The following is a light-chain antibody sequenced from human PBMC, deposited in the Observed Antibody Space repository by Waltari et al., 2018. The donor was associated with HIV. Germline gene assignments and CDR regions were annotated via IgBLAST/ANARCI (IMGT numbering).Light chain of an antibody. CDR1: RMAVGGYNL. Sequence: HSALTQPASAPGSPGQSNPLPCNRTRMAVGGYNLFPWYQQHPGKAPKLMIYEVSKRPSGVSNRFSGSKSGNTASLTISGLQAEDEADYYCCAYAGSTTYVIFGGGTKLTVL. J-gene: IGLJ2*01. CDR2: EVS. CDR3: CAYAGSTTYVI. V-gene: IGLV2-23*02.